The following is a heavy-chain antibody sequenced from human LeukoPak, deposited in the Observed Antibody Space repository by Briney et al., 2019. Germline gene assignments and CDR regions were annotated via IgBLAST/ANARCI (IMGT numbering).Heavy chain of an antibody. CDR3: TTGFLGYCSGGSCDSNLLLLDH. V-gene: IGHV3-15*01. D-gene: IGHD2-15*01. Sequence: KLWGSLLPSGAASGITFSNAWISWVRQAPGKGLEWVGRIKSKTDGETTDYAGPVKGRFTISRDDSKNTLYLQMNSLKTEDTGVYYCTTGFLGYCSGGSCDSNLLLLDHWAQGTLVTVSS. CDR2: IKSKTDGETT. J-gene: IGHJ4*02. CDR1: GITFSNAW.